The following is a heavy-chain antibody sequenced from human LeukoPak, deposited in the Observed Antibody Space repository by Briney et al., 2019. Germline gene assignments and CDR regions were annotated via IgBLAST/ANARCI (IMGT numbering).Heavy chain of an antibody. J-gene: IGHJ4*02. CDR2: IKQDGGET. Sequence: PGGSLRLSCAASGFTFSGYWMSWVRQAPGKGLEWVANIKQDGGETYFADSVKGRFIISRDNSKNSLYLQMNSLRAEDTAVYYCAEDIVGSSRDWGQGTLVTISS. CDR1: GFTFSGYW. D-gene: IGHD6-6*01. CDR3: AEDIVGSSRD. V-gene: IGHV3-7*03.